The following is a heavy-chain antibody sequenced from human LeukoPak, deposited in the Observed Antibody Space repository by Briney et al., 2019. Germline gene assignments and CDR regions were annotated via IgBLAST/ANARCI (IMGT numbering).Heavy chain of an antibody. Sequence: GGSLRLSCAASGFTFRSYEMNWVRQAPGKGLEWVSYISSSGDTIDYADSVKGRSTISRDNAKNSLYLQMDNLRAEDTALYYSTRDAEYCTVDNCHPFHCWGGGTLVTVAS. CDR3: TRDAEYCTVDNCHPFHC. D-gene: IGHD2-8*02. J-gene: IGHJ4*02. CDR1: GFTFRSYE. V-gene: IGHV3-48*03. CDR2: ISSSGDTI.